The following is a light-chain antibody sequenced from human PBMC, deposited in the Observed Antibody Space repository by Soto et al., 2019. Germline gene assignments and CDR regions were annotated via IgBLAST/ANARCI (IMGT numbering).Light chain of an antibody. CDR3: GAWDDSLTRPV. V-gene: IGLV1-47*02. CDR2: SDD. Sequence: VLTQPPSASGTPGQRVTISCSGSSSNIGSNYVYWYQQLPGTAPKLLIYSDDQRPSGVPDRFSGSKSGTSASLAISGLRSEDEAEYYCGAWDDSLTRPVFGTGTKVTVL. J-gene: IGLJ1*01. CDR1: SSNIGSNY.